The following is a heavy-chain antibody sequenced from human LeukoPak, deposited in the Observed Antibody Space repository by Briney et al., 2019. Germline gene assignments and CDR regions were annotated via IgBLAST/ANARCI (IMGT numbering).Heavy chain of an antibody. CDR3: ARDAQHYCSSTSCYGPRSGADYYYYYMDV. CDR2: ISTDNGYT. Sequence: ASVKVSCKASGYSFTNYGISWVRQAPGQGLEWMGWISTDNGYTNYGQNLQGRLTMTTDTSTSTAYMELRSLRSDDTAVYYCARDAQHYCSSTSCYGPRSGADYYYYYMDVWGKGTTVTVSS. J-gene: IGHJ6*03. V-gene: IGHV1-18*01. CDR1: GYSFTNYG. D-gene: IGHD2-2*01.